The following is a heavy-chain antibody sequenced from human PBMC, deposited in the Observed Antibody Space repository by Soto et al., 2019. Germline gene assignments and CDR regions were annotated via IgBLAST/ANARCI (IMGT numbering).Heavy chain of an antibody. V-gene: IGHV3-9*01. CDR1: GLTFDDYG. Sequence: EVQLVESGGGLVQPGRSLRLSCESSGLTFDDYGMHWVRQAPGKGLEWVSGISWNDDNIRYADSIKGRFTVSRDNAKNSLYLQTNSLRAEETAFYFCAKSVGATIGNGVDIWGQGTLVTVSS. D-gene: IGHD5-12*01. CDR3: AKSVGATIGNGVDI. J-gene: IGHJ3*02. CDR2: ISWNDDNI.